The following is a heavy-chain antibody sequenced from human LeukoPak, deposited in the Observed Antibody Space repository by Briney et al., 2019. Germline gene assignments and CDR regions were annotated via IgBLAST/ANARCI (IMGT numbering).Heavy chain of an antibody. CDR1: GGSISSGGYY. Sequence: SETLSLTCTVSGGSISSGGYYWSWIRQHPGKGLEWIGYIYYSGSTYYNPSLKSRVTTSVDTSKNQFSLKLSSVTAADTAVYYCARDQGHYCSSTSCYQYYYGMDVWGQGTTVTVSS. V-gene: IGHV4-31*03. CDR3: ARDQGHYCSSTSCYQYYYGMDV. D-gene: IGHD2-2*01. J-gene: IGHJ6*02. CDR2: IYYSGST.